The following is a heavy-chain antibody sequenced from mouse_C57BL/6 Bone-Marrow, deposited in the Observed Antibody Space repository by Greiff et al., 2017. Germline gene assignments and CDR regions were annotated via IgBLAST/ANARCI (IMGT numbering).Heavy chain of an antibody. CDR2: ISDGGSYT. CDR3: ARPYYYGSSLFAY. D-gene: IGHD1-1*01. CDR1: GFTFSSYA. Sequence: EVHLVESGGGLVKPGGSLKLSCAASGFTFSSYAMSWVRQTPEKRLEWVATISDGGSYTYYPDNVKGRFTISRDNAKNNLYLQMSHLKSEDTAMYYCARPYYYGSSLFAYWGQGTLVTVSA. V-gene: IGHV5-4*01. J-gene: IGHJ3*01.